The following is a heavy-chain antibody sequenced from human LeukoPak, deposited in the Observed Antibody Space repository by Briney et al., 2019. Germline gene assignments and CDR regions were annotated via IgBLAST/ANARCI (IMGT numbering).Heavy chain of an antibody. J-gene: IGHJ4*02. D-gene: IGHD6-13*01. V-gene: IGHV5-10-1*01. Sequence: GESLRISCKSSGYSFTSHWISWVRQMPGKGLEWMGRIDPSDSYTNYSPSFQGHVAISVDKSISTAYLQWSSLRASDTAMYYCARRNRYTWYSFDYWGQGTLVTVSS. CDR1: GYSFTSHW. CDR3: ARRNRYTWYSFDY. CDR2: IDPSDSYT.